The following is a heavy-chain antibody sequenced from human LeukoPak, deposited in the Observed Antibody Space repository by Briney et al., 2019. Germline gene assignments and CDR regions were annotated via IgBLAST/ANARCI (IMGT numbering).Heavy chain of an antibody. Sequence: ASVKVSCTASGYTFTSYGISWVRQAPGQGLEWMGWISACNGNTNYAQKLQGRVTMTTDTSTSTAYMELRSLRSDDTAVYYCARSPDSSGYYPDWGQGTLVTVSS. V-gene: IGHV1-18*01. CDR2: ISACNGNT. CDR1: GYTFTSYG. CDR3: ARSPDSSGYYPD. J-gene: IGHJ1*01. D-gene: IGHD3-22*01.